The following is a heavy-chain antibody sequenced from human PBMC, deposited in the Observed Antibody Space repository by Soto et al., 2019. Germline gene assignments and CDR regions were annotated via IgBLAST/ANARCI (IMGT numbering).Heavy chain of an antibody. CDR1: GGSIRSYY. V-gene: IGHV4-59*08. CDR2: IYYSGIT. D-gene: IGHD3-16*01. Sequence: QVQLQESGPGLVKPSETMSLTCTVSGGSIRSYYWSWIRQPPGKGLEWIGYIYYSGITNYNPSLKSRVTISVDTSKNQFSLKLSSVTAADTAVYYCARHWGFWADFWGQGTRVTVSS. J-gene: IGHJ4*02. CDR3: ARHWGFWADF.